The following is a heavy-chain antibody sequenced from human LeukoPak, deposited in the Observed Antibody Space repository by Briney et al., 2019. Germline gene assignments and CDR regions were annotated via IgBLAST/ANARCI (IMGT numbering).Heavy chain of an antibody. CDR3: AMIPAAGTHNGAFDI. D-gene: IGHD6-13*01. CDR1: GYTFTSYY. J-gene: IGHJ3*02. Sequence: ASVKVSCKASGYTFTSYYMHWVRQAPGQGLEWMGIINPSGGSTSYAQEFQGRVTMTRDMSTSTVYMELSSLRSEDTAVYYCAMIPAAGTHNGAFDIWGPGTMVTVSS. CDR2: INPSGGST. V-gene: IGHV1-46*01.